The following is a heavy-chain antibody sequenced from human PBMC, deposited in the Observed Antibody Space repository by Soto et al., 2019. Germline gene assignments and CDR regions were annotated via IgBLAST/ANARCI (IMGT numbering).Heavy chain of an antibody. Sequence: ASVKVSCRAYGYTFTSYDIYRVRQATGQGLEWMGWLNPNTGNSGYAQKFQGRITVTSDTSINTVHMELSSLRSEDTAVYYCARRAETNGWNGFGADKYYFDFWGQGTLVTVSS. CDR1: GYTFTSYD. V-gene: IGHV1-8*01. D-gene: IGHD1-1*01. CDR2: LNPNTGNS. CDR3: ARRAETNGWNGFGADKYYFDF. J-gene: IGHJ4*02.